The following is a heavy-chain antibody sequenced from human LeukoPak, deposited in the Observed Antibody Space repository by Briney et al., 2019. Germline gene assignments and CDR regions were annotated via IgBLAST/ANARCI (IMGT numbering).Heavy chain of an antibody. CDR1: GYTFTGYY. Sequence: GASVKVSCKASGYTFTGYYMHWVRQAPGQGLEWMGWINPNSGGTNYAQKFQGRVTMTRDTSISTAYMELSRLRSDDTDVYYCAREGDIVVVPAAYNWFDPWGQGTLVTVSS. V-gene: IGHV1-2*02. CDR3: AREGDIVVVPAAYNWFDP. D-gene: IGHD2-2*01. CDR2: INPNSGGT. J-gene: IGHJ5*02.